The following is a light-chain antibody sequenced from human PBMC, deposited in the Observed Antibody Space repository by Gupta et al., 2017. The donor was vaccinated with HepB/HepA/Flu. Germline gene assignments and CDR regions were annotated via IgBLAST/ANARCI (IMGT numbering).Light chain of an antibody. CDR2: DVS. V-gene: IGLV2-14*01. Sequence: QSALTQPASVSGSPGQSITISCTGTSSDVGGYNYVPWYQQHPGKAPKLMIYDVSNRPSGVSNRFSGAKSGNTASLTIAGLQAEEEADYYCSSYTSSSTYVVFGGGTKLTVL. CDR1: SSDVGGYNY. J-gene: IGLJ2*01. CDR3: SSYTSSSTYVV.